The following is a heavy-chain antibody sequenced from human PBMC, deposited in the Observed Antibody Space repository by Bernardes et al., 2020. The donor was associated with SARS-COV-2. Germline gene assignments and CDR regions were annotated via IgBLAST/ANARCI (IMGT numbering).Heavy chain of an antibody. J-gene: IGHJ4*02. Sequence: ASSQDSCKASGYSSTTYGIGWVRQAPGQGLEWMGWISASSGSTSYEEKFQDRVSLNMDSFTSTAYMELTSLRSGDTGLYYCASGAGFAILTRLDSWGQGTLVTVAS. D-gene: IGHD3-10*01. CDR1: GYSSTTYG. CDR3: ASGAGFAILTRLDS. V-gene: IGHV1-18*04. CDR2: ISASSGST.